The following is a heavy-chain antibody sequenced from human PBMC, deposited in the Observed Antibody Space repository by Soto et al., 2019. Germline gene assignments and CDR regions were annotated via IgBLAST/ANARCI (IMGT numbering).Heavy chain of an antibody. Sequence: QVQLAESGGGVVQPGRSLRLSCAASGFTLGSYAIHWVRQAPGKGRDGGALPQSGGGLQYYADSVKGRFTTSRDNSRSTVYLQMNSLRTEDTAVYYCARRGLAAANTGPGQDYFDYWGQGTLVTVSS. CDR2: PQSGGGLQ. CDR1: GFTLGSYA. V-gene: IGHV3-30-3*01. CDR3: ARRGLAAANTGPGQDYFDY. J-gene: IGHJ4*02. D-gene: IGHD6-13*01.